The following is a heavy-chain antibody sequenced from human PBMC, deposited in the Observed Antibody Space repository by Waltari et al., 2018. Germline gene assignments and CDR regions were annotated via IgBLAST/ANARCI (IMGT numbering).Heavy chain of an antibody. CDR1: GYTFTSYD. V-gene: IGHV1-8*01. Sequence: QVQLVQSGAEVKKPGASVKVSCKASGYTFTSYDINWVRQATGQGLEWMGWMNPNSGNTGYAQKFQGRVTMTRNTSIRTAYMELSSLRSEDTAVYYCARSACSGGSCYPDYWGQGTLVTVSS. D-gene: IGHD2-15*01. J-gene: IGHJ4*02. CDR3: ARSACSGGSCYPDY. CDR2: MNPNSGNT.